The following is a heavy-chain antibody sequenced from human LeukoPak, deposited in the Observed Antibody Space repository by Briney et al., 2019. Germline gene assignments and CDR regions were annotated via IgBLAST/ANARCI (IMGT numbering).Heavy chain of an antibody. J-gene: IGHJ3*02. CDR1: GYSFTSYW. CDR3: ARPLVVVAATSAFDI. D-gene: IGHD2-15*01. CDR2: IYPGDSDT. Sequence: GESLKISCKGSGYSFTSYWIGWVRQMPGKGLEWMGIIYPGDSDTRYSPSFQGQVTISADKSISTAYLQWSSLKASDTAMYYCARPLVVVAATSAFDIWGQGTMVTVSS. V-gene: IGHV5-51*01.